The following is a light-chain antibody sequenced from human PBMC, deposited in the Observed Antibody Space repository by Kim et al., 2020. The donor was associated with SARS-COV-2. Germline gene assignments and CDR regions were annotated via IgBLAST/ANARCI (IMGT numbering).Light chain of an antibody. CDR2: GAS. Sequence: SVGDRVTITCRASQYVSTWLAWYQQKPGKAPKLLIYGASTLQSGVPLRFSGSGSGTDFTLTNSSLKAEDFGTCYCQQTNSFPPLTFGGGTKVDIK. CDR1: QYVSTW. V-gene: IGKV1-12*01. J-gene: IGKJ4*01. CDR3: QQTNSFPPLT.